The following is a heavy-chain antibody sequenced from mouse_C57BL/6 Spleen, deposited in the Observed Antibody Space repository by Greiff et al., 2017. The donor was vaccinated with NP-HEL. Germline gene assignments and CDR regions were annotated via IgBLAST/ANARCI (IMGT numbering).Heavy chain of an antibody. V-gene: IGHV5-6*01. D-gene: IGHD1-1*01. Sequence: EVHLVESGGDLVKPGGSLKLSCAASGFTFSSYGMSWVRQTPDKRLEWVATISSGGSYTYYPDSVKGRFTICRDNAKNTLYLQMSSLKSEDTAMYYCARQRDYYGSSYRYFDVWGTGTTVTVSS. CDR3: ARQRDYYGSSYRYFDV. J-gene: IGHJ1*03. CDR1: GFTFSSYG. CDR2: ISSGGSYT.